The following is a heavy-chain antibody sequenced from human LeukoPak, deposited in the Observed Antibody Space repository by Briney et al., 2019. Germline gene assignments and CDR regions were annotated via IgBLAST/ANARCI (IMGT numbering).Heavy chain of an antibody. J-gene: IGHJ5*02. Sequence: GASVKVSCTTSGYTFIGHYIHWVRQAPGQGLEWMGWINPKNGGANYAPRFRGRVTLTRDRSTSTVYMELTRLTSDDTAVYYCARASFWESPVNWFDPWGQGTLVTASS. CDR1: GYTFIGHY. CDR2: INPKNGGA. D-gene: IGHD3-16*01. V-gene: IGHV1-2*07. CDR3: ARASFWESPVNWFDP.